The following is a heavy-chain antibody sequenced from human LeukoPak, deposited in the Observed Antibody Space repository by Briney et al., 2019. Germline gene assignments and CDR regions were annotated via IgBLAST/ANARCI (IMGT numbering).Heavy chain of an antibody. CDR2: INHSGST. J-gene: IGHJ5*02. CDR1: GGSFSGYY. D-gene: IGHD3-10*01. CDR3: ARRRLLWFGELLSSSLNNWFDP. Sequence: SETLSLTCAVYGGSFSGYYWSWIRQPPGKGLEWIGEINHSGSTNYNPSLKSRVTISVDTSKNQFSLKLSSVTAADTAVYYCARRRLLWFGELLSSSLNNWFDPWGQGTLVTVSS. V-gene: IGHV4-34*01.